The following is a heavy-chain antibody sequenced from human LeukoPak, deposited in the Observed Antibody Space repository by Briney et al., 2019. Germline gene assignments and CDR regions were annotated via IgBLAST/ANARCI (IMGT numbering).Heavy chain of an antibody. CDR3: ARGPTYDFWSGYLGTDSYFDY. CDR2: IWYDGSNK. Sequence: GGSLRLSCAASGFTFSSYGMHWVRQAPGKGLEWVAVIWYDGSNKYYADSVKGRFTISRDNSKNTLYLQMNSLRAEDTAVYYCARGPTYDFWSGYLGTDSYFDYWGQGTLVTVSS. CDR1: GFTFSSYG. J-gene: IGHJ4*02. V-gene: IGHV3-33*01. D-gene: IGHD3-3*01.